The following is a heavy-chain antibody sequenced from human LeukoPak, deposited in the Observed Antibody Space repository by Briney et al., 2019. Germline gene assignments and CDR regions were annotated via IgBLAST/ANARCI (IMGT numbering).Heavy chain of an antibody. Sequence: SETLSLTYAVYGGSFSGYYWSWIRQPPGKGLEWIGEINHSGSTNYNPSLKSRVTISVDTSKNQFSLKLSSVTAADTAVYYCARDGANIVVVPAAIRNWFDPWGQGTLVTVSS. J-gene: IGHJ5*02. CDR2: INHSGST. V-gene: IGHV4-34*01. D-gene: IGHD2-2*01. CDR1: GGSFSGYY. CDR3: ARDGANIVVVPAAIRNWFDP.